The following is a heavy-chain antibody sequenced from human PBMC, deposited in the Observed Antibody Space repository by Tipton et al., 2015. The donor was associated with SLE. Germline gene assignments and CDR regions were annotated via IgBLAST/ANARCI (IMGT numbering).Heavy chain of an antibody. CDR2: IYHSGTT. J-gene: IGHJ4*02. V-gene: IGHV4-38-2*01. CDR3: ARRYDFWSGWPGGDDY. D-gene: IGHD3-3*01. Sequence: GLVKPSETLSLTCAVSGYSISSGYYWAWIRQPPGKGLEWIGSIYHSGTTYYNPSLKSRVIMSVDTSKNPFSLNLSSVTAADTAVYYCARRYDFWSGWPGGDDYWGQGTLVTVSS. CDR1: GYSISSGYY.